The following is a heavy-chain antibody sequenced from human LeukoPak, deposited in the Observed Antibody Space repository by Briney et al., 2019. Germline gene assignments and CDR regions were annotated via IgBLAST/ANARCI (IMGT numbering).Heavy chain of an antibody. V-gene: IGHV3-7*03. J-gene: IGHJ4*02. Sequence: PSGGSLRLSCAASGFSFSRYWMSWVRQAPGKGLEWVANIKQDGSEKNYVESVKGRFTIPRDNAKNSLYLQTNSLRAEDTALYYCARGLMGGYPHFDYWGQGTLVTVSS. CDR3: ARGLMGGYPHFDY. D-gene: IGHD3-22*01. CDR1: GFSFSRYW. CDR2: IKQDGSEK.